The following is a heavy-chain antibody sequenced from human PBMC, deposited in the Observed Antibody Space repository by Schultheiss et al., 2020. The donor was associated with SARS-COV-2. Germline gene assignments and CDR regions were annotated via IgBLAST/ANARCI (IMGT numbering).Heavy chain of an antibody. J-gene: IGHJ4*02. Sequence: SQTLSLTCTVSGGSISSYYWSWIRQPPGKGLEWIGEINHSGSTNYNPSLKSRVTISVDTSKNQFSLKLSSVTAADTAVYYCAGRDGYNRAYDYWGQGTLVTVSS. CDR1: GGSISSYY. CDR3: AGRDGYNRAYDY. CDR2: INHSGST. V-gene: IGHV4-59*01. D-gene: IGHD5-24*01.